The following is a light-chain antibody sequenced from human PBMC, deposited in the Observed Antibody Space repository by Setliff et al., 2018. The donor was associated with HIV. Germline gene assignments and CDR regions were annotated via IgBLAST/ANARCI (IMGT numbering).Light chain of an antibody. J-gene: IGLJ3*02. CDR2: DVS. CDR1: SSDVGGYNY. Sequence: QSVLTQPASVSGSPGQSITISCTGTSSDVGGYNYVSWYQQHPGKAPKLMIYDVSNRPSGVSNRFSGSKSGNTASLTISGLQAEDEADYYCSSYTSSSTSWV. CDR3: SSYTSSSTSWV. V-gene: IGLV2-14*03.